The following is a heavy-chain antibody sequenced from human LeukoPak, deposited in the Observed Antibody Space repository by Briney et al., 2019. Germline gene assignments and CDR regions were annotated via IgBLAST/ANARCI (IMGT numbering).Heavy chain of an antibody. Sequence: ASVKVSCKASGYTFTSYGISWVRQAPGQGLEWMGWISAYNGNTNYAQKLQGRVTMTTDTSTSTAYMELRSLRSDDTAVYYCARVSYSGSYYRAGSSAPDVDYWGQGTLVTVSS. CDR3: ARVSYSGSYYRAGSSAPDVDY. D-gene: IGHD1-26*01. CDR1: GYTFTSYG. J-gene: IGHJ4*02. V-gene: IGHV1-18*01. CDR2: ISAYNGNT.